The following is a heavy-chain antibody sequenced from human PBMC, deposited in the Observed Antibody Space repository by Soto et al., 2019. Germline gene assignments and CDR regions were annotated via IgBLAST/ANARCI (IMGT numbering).Heavy chain of an antibody. CDR1: GFTFSSYA. V-gene: IGHV3-23*01. CDR3: AKDTVGGSPGISGHYYYGMDV. Sequence: GGSLRLSCAASGFTFSSYAMSWVRQAPGKGLEWVSAISGSGGSTYYADSVKGRFTISRDNSKNTLYLQMNSLRAEDTAVYYCAKDTVGGSPGISGHYYYGMDVWGQGTTVTVSS. CDR2: ISGSGGST. J-gene: IGHJ6*02. D-gene: IGHD1-26*01.